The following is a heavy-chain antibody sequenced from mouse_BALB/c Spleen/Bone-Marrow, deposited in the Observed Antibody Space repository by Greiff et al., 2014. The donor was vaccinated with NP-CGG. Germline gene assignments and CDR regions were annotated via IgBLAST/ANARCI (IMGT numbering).Heavy chain of an antibody. Sequence: EVQLQQSGPELVKPGASVKISCKTSGYTFTEYTMHWVKQSHGKSLERIGSINPNNGGTSYNQKFKGKATLTVDKSSSTAYMELRSLTSEDSAVYYCARGWLLRHYFDYWGHGTTLTVSS. D-gene: IGHD2-3*01. CDR3: ARGWLLRHYFDY. J-gene: IGHJ2*01. CDR1: GYTFTEYT. V-gene: IGHV1-22*01. CDR2: INPNNGGT.